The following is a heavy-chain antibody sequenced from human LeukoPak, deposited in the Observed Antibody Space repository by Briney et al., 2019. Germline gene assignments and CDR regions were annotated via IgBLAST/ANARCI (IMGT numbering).Heavy chain of an antibody. D-gene: IGHD2-21*01. V-gene: IGHV3-33*01. Sequence: PGGSLRLSCAASGFTFSSYGMHWVRQAPGKGLEWVAVIWFDGSNKYYADSVKGRFTISRDNSKNTLYLQRNSLRAEDTAVYYCARGGGGGYFGAFDIWGQGTMVTVSS. CDR2: IWFDGSNK. J-gene: IGHJ3*02. CDR1: GFTFSSYG. CDR3: ARGGGGGYFGAFDI.